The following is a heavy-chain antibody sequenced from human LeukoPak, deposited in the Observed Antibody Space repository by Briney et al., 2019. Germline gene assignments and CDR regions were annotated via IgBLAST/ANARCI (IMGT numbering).Heavy chain of an antibody. CDR1: GFTFSSYS. D-gene: IGHD6-13*01. Sequence: GGSLRLSCAASGFTFSSYSMNWVRQAPGKGLEWVSYISSSSTIYYADSVKGRFTISRDNAKNSLYLQMNSLRDEDTAVYYCARDLIGYSSSWYALFLWGQGTMVTVSS. CDR2: ISSSSTI. J-gene: IGHJ3*01. V-gene: IGHV3-48*02. CDR3: ARDLIGYSSSWYALFL.